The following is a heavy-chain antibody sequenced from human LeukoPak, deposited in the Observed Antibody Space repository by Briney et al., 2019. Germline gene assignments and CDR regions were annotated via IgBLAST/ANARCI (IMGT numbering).Heavy chain of an antibody. CDR1: GFTFSNYW. CDR2: INGDGVNT. J-gene: IGHJ5*02. CDR3: ARDLGQYYDTSDNWFDP. V-gene: IGHV3-74*01. D-gene: IGHD3-22*01. Sequence: QTGGSLRLSCAASGFTFSNYWMHWVRQAPGKGLVWVSRINGDGVNTSYADSVKGRFTISRDNAKNTLNLQMNSLRAEDTAVYYCARDLGQYYDTSDNWFDPWGQGTLVTVSS.